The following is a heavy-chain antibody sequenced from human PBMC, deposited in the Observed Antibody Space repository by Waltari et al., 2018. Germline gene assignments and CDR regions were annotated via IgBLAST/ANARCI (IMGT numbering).Heavy chain of an antibody. D-gene: IGHD4-17*01. CDR2: VYHFGSS. CDR1: GDSLTSASY. CDR3: ARHESAHYGGFDS. V-gene: IGHV4-38-2*01. J-gene: IGHJ4*02. Sequence: QVQLQESGPGLVKPSETLSLTCAVSGDSLTSASYWGWIRQPPGKGLEWIGYVYHFGSSSYIPPLKRRVTMSVDTSKRQFSLNLSSVTAADTAVYYCARHESAHYGGFDSWGRGTLVTGSA.